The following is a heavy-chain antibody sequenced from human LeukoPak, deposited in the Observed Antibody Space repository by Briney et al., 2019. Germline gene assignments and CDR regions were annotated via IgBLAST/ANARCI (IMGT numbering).Heavy chain of an antibody. CDR2: IIQDGSEK. CDR1: GFTLRNYW. V-gene: IGHV3-7*05. D-gene: IGHD4-17*01. CDR3: ARDKAYGDSEDF. J-gene: IGHJ4*02. Sequence: GGSLRLSCAASGFTLRNYWMSWVRQAPGKGLEWVANIIQDGSEKNYVDSVKGRFTISRDNAKNSLYLQMNSLRAEDTAVYYCARDKAYGDSEDFWGQGTLVTVSS.